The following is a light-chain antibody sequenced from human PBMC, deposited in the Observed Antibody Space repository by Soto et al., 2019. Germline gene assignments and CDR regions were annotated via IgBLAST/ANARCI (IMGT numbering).Light chain of an antibody. J-gene: IGKJ1*01. CDR2: KAS. Sequence: DIQMTQSPSTLSASVGDRVTITCRASQSISSWLAWYQQKPGKAPKLLIYKASSLESGVPSRFSGSGSGTEFTLTISSLQPDDFATYYCQQYNDYWTFGQGTKVEI. CDR3: QQYNDYWT. CDR1: QSISSW. V-gene: IGKV1-5*03.